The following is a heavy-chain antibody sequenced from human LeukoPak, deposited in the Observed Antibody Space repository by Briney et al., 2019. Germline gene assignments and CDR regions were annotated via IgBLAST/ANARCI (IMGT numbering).Heavy chain of an antibody. CDR2: INHSGST. Sequence: SETLSLTCAVYGGSFSGYYRSWIRQPPGKGLEWIGEINHSGSTNYNPSLKSRVTISVDTSKNQFSLKLSSVTAAGTAVYYCARAGRDGYRDPFDYWGQGTLDTVSS. CDR3: ARAGRDGYRDPFDY. V-gene: IGHV4-34*01. J-gene: IGHJ4*02. D-gene: IGHD5-24*01. CDR1: GGSFSGYY.